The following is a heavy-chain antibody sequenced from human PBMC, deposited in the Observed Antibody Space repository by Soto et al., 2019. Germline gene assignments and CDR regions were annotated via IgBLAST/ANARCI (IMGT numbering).Heavy chain of an antibody. D-gene: IGHD1-7*01. CDR1: GGTFSSYA. Sequence: SVKVSCKASGGTFSSYAISWVRQAPGQGLEWMGGTIPIFGTANYVQKFQGRVTITADESTSTAYMELSSLRSEDTAVYYCARDPLNWNYVGAFDIWGQGTMVTVSS. CDR3: ARDPLNWNYVGAFDI. J-gene: IGHJ3*02. CDR2: TIPIFGTA. V-gene: IGHV1-69*13.